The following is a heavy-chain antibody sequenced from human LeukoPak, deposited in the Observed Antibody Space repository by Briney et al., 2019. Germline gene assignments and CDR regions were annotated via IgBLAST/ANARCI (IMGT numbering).Heavy chain of an antibody. CDR2: IYPGDSDT. CDR1: GYSFSSNW. Sequence: GESLKISCKGSGYSFSSNWIGWVRQMPGKGLELMGIIYPGDSDTRFSPSFQGQVTISADKSISTAYLQWSSLKASDTAMYYCARQDAGTYGYFAYWGQGTLVTVSS. J-gene: IGHJ4*02. D-gene: IGHD3-10*01. V-gene: IGHV5-51*01. CDR3: ARQDAGTYGYFAY.